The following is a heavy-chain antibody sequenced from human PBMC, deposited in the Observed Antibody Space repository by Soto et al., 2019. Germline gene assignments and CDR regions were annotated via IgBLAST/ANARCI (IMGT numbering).Heavy chain of an antibody. CDR1: GASVSTGSYY. CDR3: ARETASRHWVDY. J-gene: IGHJ4*02. CDR2: IYYSGTT. Sequence: SSETLSLTCTVSGASVSTGSYYWSWIRQSPGKGLEWIGYIYYSGTTSYNPSLKSRVTISVDTSKNQFSLKLSSVTAADSAIYYCARETASRHWVDYWGQGALDTVSS. V-gene: IGHV4-61*01. D-gene: IGHD7-27*01.